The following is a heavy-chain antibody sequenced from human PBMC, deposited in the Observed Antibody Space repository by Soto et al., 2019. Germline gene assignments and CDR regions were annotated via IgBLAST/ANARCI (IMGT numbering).Heavy chain of an antibody. J-gene: IGHJ4*02. V-gene: IGHV3-23*01. CDR3: AKDLVRFGELLGSIDY. Sequence: GGSLRLSCAASGFTFSSYAMSWVRQAPGKGLEWVSAISGSGGSTYYADSVKGRFTISRDNSKNTLYLQMNSLRAEDTAVYYCAKDLVRFGELLGSIDYWGQGTLVTVSS. CDR2: ISGSGGST. CDR1: GFTFSSYA. D-gene: IGHD3-10*01.